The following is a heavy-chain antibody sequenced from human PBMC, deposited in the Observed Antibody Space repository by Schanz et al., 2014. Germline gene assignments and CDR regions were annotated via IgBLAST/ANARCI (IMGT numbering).Heavy chain of an antibody. Sequence: QVQLVQSGAEVKKPGASVKVSCKASGYIFINSGISWVRQAPGQGLEWMGWISVYNHNKEYDQKFQGRVTMTTDTSTSTAYMALTGLRSDDTAVYYCARDRRLFDRDDLYYFDSWGQGTLVTVSS. D-gene: IGHD3-10*02. CDR3: ARDRRLFDRDDLYYFDS. V-gene: IGHV1-18*01. CDR1: GYIFINSG. CDR2: ISVYNHNK. J-gene: IGHJ4*02.